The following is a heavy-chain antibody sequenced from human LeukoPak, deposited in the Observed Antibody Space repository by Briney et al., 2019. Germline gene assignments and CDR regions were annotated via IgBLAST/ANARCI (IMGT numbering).Heavy chain of an antibody. Sequence: NPSETLSLTCAVSGGSISSGGYSWSWIRQPPGKGLEWIGYIYHSGSTYYNPSLKSRVTISVDTSKNQFSLKLSSVTAADTAVYYCARHVSVEMATIAYWGQGTLVTVSS. D-gene: IGHD5-24*01. CDR1: GGSISSGGYS. V-gene: IGHV4-30-2*03. CDR3: ARHVSVEMATIAY. CDR2: IYHSGST. J-gene: IGHJ4*02.